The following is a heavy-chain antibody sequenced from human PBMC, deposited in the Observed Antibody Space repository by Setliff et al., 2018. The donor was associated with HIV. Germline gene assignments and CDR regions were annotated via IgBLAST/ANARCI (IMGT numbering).Heavy chain of an antibody. Sequence: PSETLSLTCSVSGVSISNGVYFWSWLRQHPGKGLEWVGYIYYSGDTYYNPSLKSRVTISVDTSENRFSLTLNSVTAADTAVYYCATEMAAIRQDAFDIWGRGTRVTVSS. V-gene: IGHV4-31*03. D-gene: IGHD6-19*01. CDR2: IYYSGDT. J-gene: IGHJ3*02. CDR3: ATEMAAIRQDAFDI. CDR1: GVSISNGVYF.